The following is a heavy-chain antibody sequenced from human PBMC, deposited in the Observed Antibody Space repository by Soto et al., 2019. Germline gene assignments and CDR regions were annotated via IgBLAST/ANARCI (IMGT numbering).Heavy chain of an antibody. CDR3: ARVPTP. CDR2: IYHSGST. V-gene: IGHV4-30-2*01. CDR1: GGSISSGGYS. Sequence: QLQLQESGSGLVKPSQTLSLTCAVSGGSISSGGYSWSWIRQPPGKGLEWIGYIYHSGSTYYNPSPXRXXTLSVDRSQTQSSMKLSSVTAADTAVYYCARVPTPWGPGTLVTVSS. J-gene: IGHJ5*02.